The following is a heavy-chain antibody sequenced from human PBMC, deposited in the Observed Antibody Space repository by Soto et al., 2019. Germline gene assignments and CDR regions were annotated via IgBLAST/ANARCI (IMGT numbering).Heavy chain of an antibody. J-gene: IGHJ4*02. CDR2: VEHNGNN. CDR1: GATFSGYF. V-gene: IGHV4-34*01. D-gene: IGHD3-10*01. Sequence: ETLCLTGAVYGATFSGYFWSWVRQPPGKGLEWIGEVEHNGNNNINPSLKSRVTMSVDTSKNQISLTLASVTAADTAVYYCARDFRYFPYWGQGTLVTVYS. CDR3: ARDFRYFPY.